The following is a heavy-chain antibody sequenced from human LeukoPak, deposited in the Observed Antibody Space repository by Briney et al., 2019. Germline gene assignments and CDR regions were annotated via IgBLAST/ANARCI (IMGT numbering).Heavy chain of an antibody. Sequence: GGSLRLSCAASGFTFSSYAMHWVRQAPGKGLEWVSSISSSSSYIYYADSVKGRFTISRDNAKNSLYLQMNSLRAEDTAVYYCARMSSGGFDYWGQGTLVTVSS. CDR2: ISSSSSYI. CDR3: ARMSSGGFDY. CDR1: GFTFSSYA. V-gene: IGHV3-21*01. J-gene: IGHJ4*02. D-gene: IGHD2-15*01.